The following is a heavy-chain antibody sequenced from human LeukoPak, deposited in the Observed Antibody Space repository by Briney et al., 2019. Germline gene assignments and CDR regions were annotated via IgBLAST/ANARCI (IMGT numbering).Heavy chain of an antibody. CDR3: ASYYDSSSGAFDI. CDR1: GYSISSGYY. J-gene: IGHJ3*02. V-gene: IGHV4-38-2*02. Sequence: PSETLSLTCTVSGYSISSGYYWGWIRQPPGKGLEWIGSIYHSGSTYYNPSLKSRVTISVDTSKNQFSLKLSSVTAADTTVYYCASYYDSSSGAFDIWGQGTMVTVSS. D-gene: IGHD3-22*01. CDR2: IYHSGST.